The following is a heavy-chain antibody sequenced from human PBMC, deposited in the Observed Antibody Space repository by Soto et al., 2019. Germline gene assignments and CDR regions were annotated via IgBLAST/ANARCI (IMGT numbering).Heavy chain of an antibody. Sequence: PSATLSLTCAVYVGSFSGYYWTWIRQPPGKGLEWIGEINHRGRTKYNPSLKSRVTMSVDTSRNQFSLNLISVTAADTAVYYCARGQDFWSGYPFDYWGQGTLVTVS. CDR1: VGSFSGYY. V-gene: IGHV4-34*01. CDR3: ARGQDFWSGYPFDY. CDR2: INHRGRT. D-gene: IGHD3-3*01. J-gene: IGHJ4*02.